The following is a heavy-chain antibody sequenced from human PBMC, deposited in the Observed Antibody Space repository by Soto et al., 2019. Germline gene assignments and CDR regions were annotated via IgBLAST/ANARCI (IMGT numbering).Heavy chain of an antibody. V-gene: IGHV1-18*04. CDR1: GYSFTSHY. CDR3: ARMGDVPYYYYGMDV. CDR2: INGYNGNT. D-gene: IGHD3-16*01. J-gene: IGHJ6*02. Sequence: ASVKVSCKAIGYSFTSHYIHWVRQAPGQGLEWMGWINGYNGNTNHAQKLQGRVTMSTDTSTSTAYMELRSLRSDDSAVYYCARMGDVPYYYYGMDVWGQGTTVTVSS.